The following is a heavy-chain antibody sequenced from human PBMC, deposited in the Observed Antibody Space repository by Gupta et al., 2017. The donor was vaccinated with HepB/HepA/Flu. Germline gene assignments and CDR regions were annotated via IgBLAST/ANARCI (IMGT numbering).Heavy chain of an antibody. V-gene: IGHV4-31*03. CDR2: IYYSGST. CDR3: ARDMFGSGSYYNSPWYYMDV. J-gene: IGHJ6*03. CDR1: GGSISSGGYY. D-gene: IGHD3-10*01. Sequence: QVQLQESGPGLVKPSQTLSLTCTVSGGSISSGGYYWSWIRQHPGKGLEWIGYIYYSGSTYYNPSLKSRVTISVDTSKNQFSLKLSSVTAADTAVYYCARDMFGSGSYYNSPWYYMDVWGKGTTVTVSS.